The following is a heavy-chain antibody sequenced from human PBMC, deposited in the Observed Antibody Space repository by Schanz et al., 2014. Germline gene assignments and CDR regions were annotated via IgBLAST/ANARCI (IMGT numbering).Heavy chain of an antibody. V-gene: IGHV3-7*01. J-gene: IGHJ4*02. CDR2: IKKDGSEK. CDR1: GFTFSGFW. D-gene: IGHD3-3*01. Sequence: EVQLAESGGGLVQPGGSLRLSCAASGFTFSGFWMTWVRQAPGKGLEWVANIKKDGSEKYYVDSVKGRFTISRDNAKNSLFLQMNSLRPEDTAVYYCVRDSFFAFDYWGQGILVTVSS. CDR3: VRDSFFAFDY.